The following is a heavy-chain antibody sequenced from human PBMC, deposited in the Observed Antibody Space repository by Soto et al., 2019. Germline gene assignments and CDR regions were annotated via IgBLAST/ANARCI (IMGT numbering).Heavy chain of an antibody. V-gene: IGHV1-69*06. J-gene: IGHJ6*02. CDR2: IIPIFGTA. D-gene: IGHD3-3*01. CDR3: ARDYDFWSGLLRYYGMDV. CDR1: GGTFSSYA. Sequence: GASVKVSCKASGGTFSSYAISWVRQAPGQGLEWMGGIIPIFGTANYAQKFQGRVTITADKSTSTAYMELSSLRSEDTAVYYCARDYDFWSGLLRYYGMDVWGQGTTVTVSS.